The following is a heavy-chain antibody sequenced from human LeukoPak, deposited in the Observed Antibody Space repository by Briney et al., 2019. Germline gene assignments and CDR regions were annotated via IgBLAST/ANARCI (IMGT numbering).Heavy chain of an antibody. J-gene: IGHJ6*03. D-gene: IGHD6-6*01. CDR1: GFTFSSYG. CDR2: IRYDGSNK. CDR3: AKDASIAARLDYYYYMDV. Sequence: PGGSLRLSXAASGFTFSSYGMHWVRQAPGKGLERVAFIRYDGSNKYYADSVKGRFTISRDNSKNTLYLQMNSLRAEDTAVYYCAKDASIAARLDYYYYMDVWGKGTTVTVSS. V-gene: IGHV3-30*02.